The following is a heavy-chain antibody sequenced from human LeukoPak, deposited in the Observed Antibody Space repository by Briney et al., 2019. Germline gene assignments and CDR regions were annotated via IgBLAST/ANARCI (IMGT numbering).Heavy chain of an antibody. V-gene: IGHV3-23*01. CDR1: GFTFTSYA. D-gene: IGHD3-10*01. Sequence: GGSLRLSCSASGFTFTSYAMSWVRQAPGQGLEWVSTLSGSGGSTYYADSFMGRFTISRDNSNNTLYLQMNNLRAEDTAVYYCPKERDGPLYYGSGPLLDYWGQGALVTVSS. J-gene: IGHJ4*02. CDR3: PKERDGPLYYGSGPLLDY. CDR2: LSGSGGST.